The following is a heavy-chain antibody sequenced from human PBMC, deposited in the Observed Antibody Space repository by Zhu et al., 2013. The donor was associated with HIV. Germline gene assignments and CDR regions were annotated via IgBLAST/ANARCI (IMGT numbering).Heavy chain of an antibody. CDR2: ISSSGSTI. CDR3: ARATPKTQHQVGATMAFDY. CDR1: GFTFSSYS. V-gene: IGHV3-48*04. Sequence: EVQLVESGGGLVRPGGSLRLSCAASGFTFSSYSMNWVRQAPGKGLEWVSYISSSGSTIYYADSVKGRFTISRDNAKNSLYLQMNSLRAEDTAVYYCARATPKTQHQVGATMAFDYWGQGTLVTVSS. J-gene: IGHJ4*02. D-gene: IGHD1-26*01.